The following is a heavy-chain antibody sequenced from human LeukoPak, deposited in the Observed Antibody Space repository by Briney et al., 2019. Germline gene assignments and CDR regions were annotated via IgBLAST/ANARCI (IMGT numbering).Heavy chain of an antibody. Sequence: SVKVSCKASGGTFSSYAISWVRQAPGQGLEWMGRIIPILGIANYAQKFQGRVTTTADKSTSTAYMELSSLRSEDTAVYYCATYSSSWYGPGDAFDIWGQGTMVTVSS. V-gene: IGHV1-69*04. CDR2: IIPILGIA. D-gene: IGHD6-13*01. CDR3: ATYSSSWYGPGDAFDI. CDR1: GGTFSSYA. J-gene: IGHJ3*02.